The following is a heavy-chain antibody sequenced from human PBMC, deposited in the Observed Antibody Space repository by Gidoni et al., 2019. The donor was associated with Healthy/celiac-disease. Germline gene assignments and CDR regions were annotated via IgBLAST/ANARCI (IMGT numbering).Heavy chain of an antibody. J-gene: IGHJ4*02. CDR3: SRDGTHSYGQPPFDY. Sequence: QLQLQESGPGLVKPSETLSLTCTVSGRSIRSRSYYWGWLRQPPGKGLEWIGSIYYSGITYYNPSLKSRVTISVDTSKNQFSLKLSSVTAADTAVYYLSRDGTHSYGQPPFDYWGQGTLVNVSP. CDR1: GRSIRSRSYY. CDR2: IYYSGIT. D-gene: IGHD5-18*01. V-gene: IGHV4-39*07.